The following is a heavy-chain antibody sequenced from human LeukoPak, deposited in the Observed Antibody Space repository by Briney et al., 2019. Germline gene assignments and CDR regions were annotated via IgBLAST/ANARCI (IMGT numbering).Heavy chain of an antibody. D-gene: IGHD2-8*01. V-gene: IGHV3-30-3*01. CDR2: ISNDGSNK. J-gene: IGHJ4*02. CDR1: GFTFSSYA. CDR3: AKARDMYCTNGVCYGVDY. Sequence: PGGSLRLSCAASGFTFSSYAMHWVRQAPGKGLEWVAVISNDGSNKYYADSVKGRFTISRDNSKNTLYLQMNSLRAEDTAVYYCAKARDMYCTNGVCYGVDYWGQGTLVTVSS.